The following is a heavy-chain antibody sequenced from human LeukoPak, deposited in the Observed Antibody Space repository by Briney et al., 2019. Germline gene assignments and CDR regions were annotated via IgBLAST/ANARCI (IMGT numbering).Heavy chain of an antibody. CDR1: GFTFSSYS. Sequence: PGGSLRLSCAASGFTFSSYSMNWVRQAPGKGLEWVSSISSSSSYIYYADSVKGRFTISRDNAKNSLYLQMNSLRAEDTAVYYCARGSSSSWYLRDYWGQGALVTVSS. CDR3: ARGSSSSWYLRDY. J-gene: IGHJ4*02. D-gene: IGHD6-13*01. CDR2: ISSSSSYI. V-gene: IGHV3-21*01.